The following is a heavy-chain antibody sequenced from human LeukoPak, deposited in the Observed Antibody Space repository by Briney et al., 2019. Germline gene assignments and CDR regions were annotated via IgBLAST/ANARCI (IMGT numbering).Heavy chain of an antibody. V-gene: IGHV3-11*06. CDR3: ARDRYYYDSSGYRTYYFDY. Sequence: GGSLRLSCAASGFTFSDYYMSWIRQAPGRGLEWVSYISWDSSYTSYADSVKGRFTVSRDNAQKSLYLQMNSLRAEDTAVYYCARDRYYYDSSGYRTYYFDYWGQGTLVTVSS. CDR2: ISWDSSYT. CDR1: GFTFSDYY. D-gene: IGHD3-22*01. J-gene: IGHJ4*02.